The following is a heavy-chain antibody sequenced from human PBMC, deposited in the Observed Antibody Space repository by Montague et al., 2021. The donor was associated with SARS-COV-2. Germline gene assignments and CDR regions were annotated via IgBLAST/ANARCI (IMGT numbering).Heavy chain of an antibody. Sequence: SLRLSCAASGFSFIGYSMSWVRQTPGKGLELVSALRGSDGATFYADSVNGRFTISRDTSKNTLFLQMISLRADDSALYYCAKGAFSYGINIMDSWGQGTRVTVSS. D-gene: IGHD2-21*01. CDR3: AKGAFSYGINIMDS. CDR2: LRGSDGAT. J-gene: IGHJ4*02. V-gene: IGHV3-23*01. CDR1: GFSFIGYS.